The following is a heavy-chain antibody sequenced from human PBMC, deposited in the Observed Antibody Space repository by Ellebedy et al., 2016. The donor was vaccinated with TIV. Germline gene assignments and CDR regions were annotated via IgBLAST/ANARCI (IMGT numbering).Heavy chain of an antibody. Sequence: GESLKISCAASGFTFSSYWMHWVRQVPGKGLEWLSRINSDGRTINYADSVKGRFTISRDNSKRTVDLQMRSVRAEDTAVYFCAKDRTSGDGYWVFDSWGQGTMVSVSS. J-gene: IGHJ4*02. CDR3: AKDRTSGDGYWVFDS. CDR2: INSDGRTI. V-gene: IGHV3-74*01. CDR1: GFTFSSYW. D-gene: IGHD2-21*02.